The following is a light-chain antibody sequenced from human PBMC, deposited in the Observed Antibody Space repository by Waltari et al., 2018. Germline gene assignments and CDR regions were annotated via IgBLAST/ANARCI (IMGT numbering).Light chain of an antibody. CDR1: ETINPN. CDR3: QQYNEWPPIST. Sequence: EIVVTQSPATLSVSPGEGATLSCRASETINPNLPWYQHKPRQAPGLLIYDASTRATGIPARFSGSGSGTEFTLTISSLQSEDFAIYFCQQYNEWPPISTFGQGTNLEIK. V-gene: IGKV3-15*01. CDR2: DAS. J-gene: IGKJ2*01.